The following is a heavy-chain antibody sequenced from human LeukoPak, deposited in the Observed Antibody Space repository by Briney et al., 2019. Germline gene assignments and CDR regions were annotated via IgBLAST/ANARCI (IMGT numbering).Heavy chain of an antibody. CDR2: ISWDGGST. V-gene: IGHV3-43*01. D-gene: IGHD1-14*01. CDR3: AKKYNTGLDP. Sequence: GGSLRLSCAASGFTLDEYTMHWVRQAPGKGLEWVSLISWDGGSTYYADSVKGRFTISRDNSKNTLYLQMNSPRAEDTAVYYCAKKYNTGLDPWGQGTLVTVSS. J-gene: IGHJ5*02. CDR1: GFTLDEYT.